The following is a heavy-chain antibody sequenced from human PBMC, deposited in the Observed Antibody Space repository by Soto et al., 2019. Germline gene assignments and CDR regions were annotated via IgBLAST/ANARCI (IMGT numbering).Heavy chain of an antibody. CDR2: IYPGDSDT. V-gene: IGHV5-51*01. J-gene: IGHJ6*03. CDR1: GYSFTSYW. D-gene: IGHD5-12*01. Sequence: GESLKISCKGSGYSFTSYWIGWVRQMPGKGLEWMGIIYPGDSDTRYSPSFQGQVTISADKSISTAYLQWSSLKASDTAMYYCARPAYSGYEPDGMDYYYMGVWGKGTTVTVSS. CDR3: ARPAYSGYEPDGMDYYYMGV.